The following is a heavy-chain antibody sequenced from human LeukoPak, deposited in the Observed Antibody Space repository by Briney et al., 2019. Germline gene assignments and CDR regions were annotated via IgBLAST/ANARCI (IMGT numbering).Heavy chain of an antibody. Sequence: KPLGTLSLTCAVSGDSISTNKWWTWVRQPPGKGLEWIGAAYHTGVTYYCPSLKGRVTISVDKSKNQFSLNLRSVTAADTAVYYCARDRDGMVFWGQGTTVTVSS. V-gene: IGHV4-4*02. CDR1: GDSISTNKW. CDR3: ARDRDGMVF. J-gene: IGHJ6*02. CDR2: AYHTGVT.